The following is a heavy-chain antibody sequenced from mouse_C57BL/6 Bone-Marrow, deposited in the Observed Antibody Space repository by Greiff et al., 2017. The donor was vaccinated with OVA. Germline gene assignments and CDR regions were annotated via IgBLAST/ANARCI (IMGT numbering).Heavy chain of an antibody. CDR3: ARGYYGNYDWFAY. CDR2: INPSTGGT. Sequence: EVQLQQSGPELVKPGASVKISCKASGYSFTGYYMNWVKQSPEKSLEWIGEINPSTGGTTYNQKFKAKATLTVDKSSSTAYMQLKSLTSEDSAVYYCARGYYGNYDWFAYWGQGTLVTVSA. CDR1: GYSFTGYY. V-gene: IGHV1-42*01. J-gene: IGHJ3*01. D-gene: IGHD2-1*01.